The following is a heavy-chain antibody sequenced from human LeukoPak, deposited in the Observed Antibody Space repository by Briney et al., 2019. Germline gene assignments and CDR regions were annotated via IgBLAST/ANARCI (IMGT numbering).Heavy chain of an antibody. CDR3: VRIAVAGLGY. Sequence: PGGSLRLSCAASEFTFSSYNMNWVRQAPGKGLEWVSSISSSSSYIYYADSVKGRFTISRDNAKNSLYLQMNSLRAEDTAVYYCVRIAVAGLGYWGQGTLVTVSS. V-gene: IGHV3-21*01. J-gene: IGHJ4*02. CDR1: EFTFSSYN. D-gene: IGHD6-19*01. CDR2: ISSSSSYI.